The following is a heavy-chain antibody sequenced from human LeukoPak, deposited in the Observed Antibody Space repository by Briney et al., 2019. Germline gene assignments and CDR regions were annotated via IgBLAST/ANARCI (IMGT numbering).Heavy chain of an antibody. CDR3: AKGSGYYPRPFDD. CDR2: LSGSGGST. V-gene: IGHV3-23*01. D-gene: IGHD3-22*01. CDR1: GFTFGSYA. Sequence: GGSLRLSCAASGFTFGSYAMSWVRQAPGKGLEWVSTLSGSGGSTYYADSVKDRFAISRDNSKNTLYLQMNSLRAEDTAVYHCAKGSGYYPRPFDDWGQGTLVTVSS. J-gene: IGHJ4*02.